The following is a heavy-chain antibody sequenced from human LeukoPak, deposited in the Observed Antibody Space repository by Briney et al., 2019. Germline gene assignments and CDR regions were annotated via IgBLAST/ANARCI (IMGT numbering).Heavy chain of an antibody. Sequence: SETLSLTCTVSGGSISSSSYYWGWIRQPPGKGLEWIGSIYYSGSTYYNPSLKSRVTISVDTSKNQFSLKLSSVTTADTAVYYCASCGDFWSGYYPHYYYMDVWGKGTTVTVSS. CDR2: IYYSGST. D-gene: IGHD3-3*01. CDR3: ASCGDFWSGYYPHYYYMDV. J-gene: IGHJ6*03. V-gene: IGHV4-39*01. CDR1: GGSISSSSYY.